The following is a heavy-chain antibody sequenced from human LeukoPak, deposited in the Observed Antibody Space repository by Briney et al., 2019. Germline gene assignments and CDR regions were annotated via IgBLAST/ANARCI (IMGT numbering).Heavy chain of an antibody. Sequence: SQTLSLTCAISGDSVPSNSAAGIWVRQSPSRGLEWLGRTYYRSKWYNDYAVSVKSRITVNPDTSKNQFSLHLNSVTPEDTAVYYCAREAPGGWLDLWGQGTLVTVSS. V-gene: IGHV6-1*01. D-gene: IGHD3-10*01. CDR3: AREAPGGWLDL. CDR2: TYYRSKWYN. J-gene: IGHJ5*02. CDR1: GDSVPSNSAA.